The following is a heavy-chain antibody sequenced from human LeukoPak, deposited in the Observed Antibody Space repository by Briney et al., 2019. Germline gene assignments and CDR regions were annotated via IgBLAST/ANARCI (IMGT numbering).Heavy chain of an antibody. V-gene: IGHV3-23*01. CDR2: ISGSGGST. Sequence: GGSPRLSCAASGFTFSSYAMSWVRQAPGKGLEWVSAISGSGGSTYYADSVKGRFTISRDNSKNALFLQMDSLKDEDTAVYYCAKDLASVVTPDFDCWGQGTLVTVSS. CDR3: AKDLASVVTPDFDC. CDR1: GFTFSSYA. D-gene: IGHD4-23*01. J-gene: IGHJ4*02.